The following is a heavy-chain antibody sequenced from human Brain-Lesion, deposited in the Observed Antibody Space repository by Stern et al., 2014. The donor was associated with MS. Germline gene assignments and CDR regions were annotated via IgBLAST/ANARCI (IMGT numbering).Heavy chain of an antibody. CDR2: INPNNGGT. V-gene: IGHV1-2*02. D-gene: IGHD3-3*01. J-gene: IGHJ6*02. Sequence: VQLVESGAEVKKHGASVKVSCKTSGYIFTGYYIHWVRQAPGQGLEWMAWINPNNGGTKYAQKFQGRVTMSRDTSISTAYVELSSLTSDDTAVYYCARDQRGITIFGVVTDYYYLGMDVWGQGTTVTVSS. CDR3: ARDQRGITIFGVVTDYYYLGMDV. CDR1: GYIFTGYY.